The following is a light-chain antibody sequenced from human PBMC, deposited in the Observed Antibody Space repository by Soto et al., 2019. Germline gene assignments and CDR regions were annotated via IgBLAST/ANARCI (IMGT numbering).Light chain of an antibody. Sequence: EIVLTQSPGTLSLSPGERATLSCRASQSVSSSYLAWYQQKPGQAPRLLIYGASSGATGIPDRFSGSGSGTDFTLTISRLEPEDFAVYYCQQYGSSRITFGQGTKVDI. V-gene: IGKV3-20*01. J-gene: IGKJ1*01. CDR3: QQYGSSRIT. CDR1: QSVSSSY. CDR2: GAS.